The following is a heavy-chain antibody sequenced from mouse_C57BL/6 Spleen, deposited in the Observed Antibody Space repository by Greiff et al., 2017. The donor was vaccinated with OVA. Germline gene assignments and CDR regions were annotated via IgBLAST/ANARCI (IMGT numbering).Heavy chain of an antibody. D-gene: IGHD1-1*01. J-gene: IGHJ2*01. CDR2: ISSGSSTI. CDR1: GFTFSDYG. CDR3: ARPLYGSSYGFDD. Sequence: EVKLVESGGGLVKPGGSLKLSCAASGFTFSDYGMHWVRQAPEKGLEWVAYISSGSSTIYYADTVKGRFTISRDNAKNTLFLQRTSLRSEDTAMYYCARPLYGSSYGFDDWGQGTTLTVSS. V-gene: IGHV5-17*01.